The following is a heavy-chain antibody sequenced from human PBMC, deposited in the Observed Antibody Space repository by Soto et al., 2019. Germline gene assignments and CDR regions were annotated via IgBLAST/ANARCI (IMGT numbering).Heavy chain of an antibody. Sequence: GASVKVSCKASGYSFTNNDVTWVRQATGQGLEWMGWMNPGSGDTGYAQKFQGRVTMTRDISIATAYMELSSLRSDDTAIYYCARMATFGSLNWFDPWGQETLVTVS. V-gene: IGHV1-8*01. J-gene: IGHJ5*02. CDR1: GYSFTNND. CDR3: ARMATFGSLNWFDP. D-gene: IGHD3-16*01. CDR2: MNPGSGDT.